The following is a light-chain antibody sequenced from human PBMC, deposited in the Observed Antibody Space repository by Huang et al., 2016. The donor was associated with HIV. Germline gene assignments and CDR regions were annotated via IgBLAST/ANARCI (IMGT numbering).Light chain of an antibody. V-gene: IGKV3-11*01. CDR1: QSISSY. J-gene: IGKJ4*01. CDR2: DAS. Sequence: EIVLTQSPATLSLSPGERATLSCRASQSISSYLAWYQQKFGQAPKRLIYDASNRAAGIPARFSGSGSGTDFTLTISSLEPEDFAVYYCQQRSNWPLTFGGGTKVEIK. CDR3: QQRSNWPLT.